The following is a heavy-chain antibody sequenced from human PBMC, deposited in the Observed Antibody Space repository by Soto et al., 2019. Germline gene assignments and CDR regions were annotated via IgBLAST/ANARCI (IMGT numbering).Heavy chain of an antibody. CDR2: ISSSSSYI. Sequence: PGGSLRLSCAASGFTFSSYSMNWVRQAPGKGLEWVSSISSSSSYIYYADSVKGRFTISRDNAKNSLYLQMNSLRAEDTAVYYCARTTAAGTRDYYYYYGMDVWGQGTTVTVSS. D-gene: IGHD6-13*01. V-gene: IGHV3-21*01. CDR3: ARTTAAGTRDYYYYYGMDV. J-gene: IGHJ6*02. CDR1: GFTFSSYS.